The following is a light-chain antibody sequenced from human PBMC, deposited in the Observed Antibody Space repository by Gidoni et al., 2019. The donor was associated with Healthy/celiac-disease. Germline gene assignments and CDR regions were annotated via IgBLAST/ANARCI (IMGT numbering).Light chain of an antibody. V-gene: IGKV3-15*01. CDR2: GAS. CDR3: QQYNNWPPTT. CDR1: QSVSSN. Sequence: EIVMPQSPATLSVSPGERATLSCRASQSVSSNLAWYQQKPGQAPRLLIYGASTRATGIPARFSGSGSGTEFTLTISSLQSEDFAVYYCQQYNNWPPTTFXXXTKVEIK. J-gene: IGKJ1*01.